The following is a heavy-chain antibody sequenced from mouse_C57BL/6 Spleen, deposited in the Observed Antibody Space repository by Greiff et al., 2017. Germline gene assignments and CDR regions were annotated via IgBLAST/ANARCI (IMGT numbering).Heavy chain of an antibody. D-gene: IGHD6-1*01. V-gene: IGHV3-1*01. Sequence: EVKLVESGPGMVKPSQSLSLTCTVTGYSITSGYDWHWIRHFPGNKLEWMGYISYSGSTNYNPSLKSRISITHDTSKNHFFLKLNSVTTEDTATYYCARTLSGGAMDYWGQGTSVIVSS. J-gene: IGHJ4*01. CDR1: GYSITSGYD. CDR3: ARTLSGGAMDY. CDR2: ISYSGST.